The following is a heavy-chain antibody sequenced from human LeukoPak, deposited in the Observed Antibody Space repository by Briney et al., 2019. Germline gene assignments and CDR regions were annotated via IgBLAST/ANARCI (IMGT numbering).Heavy chain of an antibody. CDR3: ASYYYDSSGYYSHDAFDI. D-gene: IGHD3-22*01. CDR2: INPSGGST. CDR1: GYTFTSYY. J-gene: IGHJ3*02. Sequence: ASVKVSCKASGYTFTSYYMHWVRQAPGQGLEWMGIINPSGGSTSYAQKFQGRVTMTRDTSTSTVYMELSSLRSEDTVVYYCASYYYDSSGYYSHDAFDIWGQGTMVTVSS. V-gene: IGHV1-46*01.